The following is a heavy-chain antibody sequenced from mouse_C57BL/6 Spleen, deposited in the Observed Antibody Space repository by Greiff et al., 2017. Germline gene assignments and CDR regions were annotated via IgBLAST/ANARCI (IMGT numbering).Heavy chain of an antibody. CDR2: INPGSGGT. CDR1: GYAFTNYL. CDR3: ARGGYYGSSYDFDY. V-gene: IGHV1-54*01. J-gene: IGHJ4*01. Sequence: QVQLQQSGAELVRPGTSVKVSCKASGYAFTNYLIEWVKQRPGQGLEWIGVINPGSGGTNYNEKFKGKATLTADKSSSTAYMQLSSLTSEDSAVYFCARGGYYGSSYDFDYWGQGTSVTVSS. D-gene: IGHD1-1*01.